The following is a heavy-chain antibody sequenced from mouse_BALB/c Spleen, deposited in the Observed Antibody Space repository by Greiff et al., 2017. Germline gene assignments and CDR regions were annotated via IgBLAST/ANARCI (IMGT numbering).Heavy chain of an antibody. CDR3: AKYDYAHYYAMDY. CDR1: GFSLTSYG. Sequence: VTLMESGPGLVAPSQSLSITCTVSGFSLTSYGVHWVRQPPGKGLEWLGLIWAGGSTNYDSAPMSRLSISKDNSKSQVFLKMNSLQTDDTAMYYCAKYDYAHYYAMDYWGQGTSVTVSS. J-gene: IGHJ4*01. CDR2: IWAGGST. D-gene: IGHD2-4*01. V-gene: IGHV2-9*02.